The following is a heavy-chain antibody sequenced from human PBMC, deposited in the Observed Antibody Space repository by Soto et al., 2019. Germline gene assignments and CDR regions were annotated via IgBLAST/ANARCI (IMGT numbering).Heavy chain of an antibody. J-gene: IGHJ4*02. Sequence: PSETLSLTCTVSGGSISNYFCNWIRQPAGKGLEWIGRIDNSGSTNYNPSLKSRITMSADTSRNQFSLKLNSVTAADTAVYYCARGGQDFWSGPFVYWGQGALVTVSS. CDR2: IDNSGST. CDR3: ARGGQDFWSGPFVY. V-gene: IGHV4-4*07. CDR1: GGSISNYF. D-gene: IGHD3-3*01.